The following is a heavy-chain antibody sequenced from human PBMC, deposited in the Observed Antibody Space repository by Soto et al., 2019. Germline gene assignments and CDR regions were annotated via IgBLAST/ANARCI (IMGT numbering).Heavy chain of an antibody. D-gene: IGHD1-1*01. CDR1: GDSVSSNNVA. J-gene: IGHJ3*02. CDR2: TYYRSKWYN. V-gene: IGHV6-1*01. CDR3: ARAINSAIDI. Sequence: QVQLQQSGPGLVKPSQTLSLTCVISGDSVSSNNVAWNWIRQSPSRGLEWLGRTYYRSKWYNNYAVSVKSRTTINADTSKNQYSLQLASVTPEDTAVYCCARAINSAIDIWGQGTMVTVS.